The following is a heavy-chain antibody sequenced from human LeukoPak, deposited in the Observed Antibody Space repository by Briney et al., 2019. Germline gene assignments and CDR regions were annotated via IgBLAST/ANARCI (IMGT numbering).Heavy chain of an antibody. Sequence: ASVKVSCKXSGYTLTELSMHWVRQAPGKGLEWMGGFDPGDGETIYAQKFQGRVTMTEDTSTDTAYMELSSLRSEDTAVYYCATGGVQGGSTLLGGYYYYYYMDVWGKGTTVTVSS. CDR1: GYTLTELS. V-gene: IGHV1-24*01. J-gene: IGHJ6*03. CDR3: ATGGVQGGSTLLGGYYYYYYMDV. D-gene: IGHD1-26*01. CDR2: FDPGDGET.